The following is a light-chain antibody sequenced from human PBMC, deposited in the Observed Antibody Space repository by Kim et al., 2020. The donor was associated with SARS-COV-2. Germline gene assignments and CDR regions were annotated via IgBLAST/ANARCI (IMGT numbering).Light chain of an antibody. V-gene: IGLV3-25*03. CDR1: ALSKIF. Sequence: SPGQTARNTCSGDALSKIFAYWYQQKSGQAPVLVIYNDSEKPSGIPERFSGSSSGTTVTLTISGVQAEDEADYYCQSADSSGTYWVFGGGTQLTVL. CDR2: NDS. CDR3: QSADSSGTYWV. J-gene: IGLJ3*02.